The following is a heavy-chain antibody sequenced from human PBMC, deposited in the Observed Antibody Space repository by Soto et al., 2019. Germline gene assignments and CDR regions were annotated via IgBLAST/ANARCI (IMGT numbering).Heavy chain of an antibody. D-gene: IGHD6-25*01. CDR2: ISYDGSNK. CDR3: AKEIGDPRAADAFDI. CDR1: GFTFSSYG. V-gene: IGHV3-30*18. Sequence: PGGSLRLSCAASGFTFSSYGMHWVRQAPGKGLEWVAVISYDGSNKYYADSVKGRFTISRDNSKNTLYLQMNSLRAEDTAVYYCAKEIGDPRAADAFDIWGQGTMVTVSS. J-gene: IGHJ3*02.